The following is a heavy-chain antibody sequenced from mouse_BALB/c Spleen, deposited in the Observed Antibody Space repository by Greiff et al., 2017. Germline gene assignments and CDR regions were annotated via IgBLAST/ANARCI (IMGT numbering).Heavy chain of an antibody. D-gene: IGHD2-1*01. J-gene: IGHJ4*01. CDR1: GFNIKDTY. V-gene: IGHV14-3*02. CDR2: IDPANGNT. Sequence: EVQLQQSGAELVKPGASVKLSCTASGFNIKDTYMHWVKQRPEQGLEWIGRIDPANGNTKYDPKFQGKATITADTSSNTAYLQLSSLTSEDTAVYYCARKGNYEYYYAMDYWGQGTSVTVSS. CDR3: ARKGNYEYYYAMDY.